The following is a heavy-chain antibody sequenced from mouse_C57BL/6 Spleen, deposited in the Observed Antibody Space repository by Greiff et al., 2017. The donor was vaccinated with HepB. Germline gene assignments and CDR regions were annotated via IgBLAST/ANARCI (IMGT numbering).Heavy chain of an antibody. Sequence: EVKLQESGPELVKPGASVKISCKASGYSFTDYNMNWVKQSNGKSLEWIGVINPNYGTTSYNQKFKGKATLTVDQSSSTAYMKLNDLTSEDSAVYYCARGDGYYLYYFDYWGQGTTLTVSS. J-gene: IGHJ2*01. CDR1: GYSFTDYN. CDR2: INPNYGTT. CDR3: ARGDGYYLYYFDY. V-gene: IGHV1-39*01. D-gene: IGHD2-3*01.